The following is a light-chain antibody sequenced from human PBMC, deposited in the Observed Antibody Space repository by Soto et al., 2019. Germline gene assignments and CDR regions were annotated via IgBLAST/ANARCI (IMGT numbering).Light chain of an antibody. Sequence: QSVLTQPASVSGSPGQSITISCTGTSSDVGGYNYVSWYQQHPGKAPKLMIYEVSNRPSGVSNRFSGSKSGNTASLTISGLQAEDEADYYCSSYTRSSPRVVFGGGTQLTVL. V-gene: IGLV2-14*01. CDR3: SSYTRSSPRVV. CDR1: SSDVGGYNY. J-gene: IGLJ2*01. CDR2: EVS.